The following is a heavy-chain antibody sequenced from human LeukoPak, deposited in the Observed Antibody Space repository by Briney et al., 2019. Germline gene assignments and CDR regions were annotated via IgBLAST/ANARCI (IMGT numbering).Heavy chain of an antibody. CDR3: ARKSGYARDY. J-gene: IGHJ4*02. CDR1: GESFSGYF. V-gene: IGHV4-34*01. CDR2: INHSGSTS. D-gene: IGHD5-12*01. Sequence: PSETLSLTCAVYGESFSGYFWNWIRQPPGKGLEWIGEINHSGSTSNHNPSLKSRVTMSVDTSKNQFSLKLSSVTAADTAVYYCARKSGYARDYWGQRNLVTVSS.